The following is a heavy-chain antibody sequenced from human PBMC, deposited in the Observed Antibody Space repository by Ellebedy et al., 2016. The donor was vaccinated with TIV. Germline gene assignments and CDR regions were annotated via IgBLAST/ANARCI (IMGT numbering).Heavy chain of an antibody. CDR2: INAGNGNT. Sequence: AASVKVSCKASGYTFTSYAMHWVRQAPGQRLEWMGWINAGNGNTKYSQKFQGRVTITRDTSASTAYMELSSLRSEDTAVYYCARDYRVLRVAGTFPGYWGQGTLVTVSS. CDR3: ARDYRVLRVAGTFPGY. V-gene: IGHV1-3*01. CDR1: GYTFTSYA. J-gene: IGHJ4*02. D-gene: IGHD6-19*01.